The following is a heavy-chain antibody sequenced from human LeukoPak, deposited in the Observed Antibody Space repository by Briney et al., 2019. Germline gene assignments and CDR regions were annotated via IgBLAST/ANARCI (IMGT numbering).Heavy chain of an antibody. Sequence: SETLSLTCTVSGGSISSNYWSWIRQPPGKGLEWIGYIYHSGSTNYNPSLKSRVTVSVDTSKNQFSLMLSSVTAADTAVYYCARYSAPVTSIDYWGQGTPVTVSS. J-gene: IGHJ4*02. V-gene: IGHV4-59*01. CDR3: ARYSAPVTSIDY. CDR1: GGSISSNY. D-gene: IGHD2-21*02. CDR2: IYHSGST.